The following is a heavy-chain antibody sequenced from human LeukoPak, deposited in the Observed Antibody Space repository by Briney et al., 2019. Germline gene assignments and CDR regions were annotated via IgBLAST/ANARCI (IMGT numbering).Heavy chain of an antibody. CDR2: IYYTGNT. CDR3: ARKRYGGWFDY. V-gene: IGHV4-38-2*02. D-gene: IGHD4-23*01. Sequence: SETLSLTCSVSGDSIIGYYWGWVRQPPGEGRGWVGNIYYTGNTYYSSSLKSRATISVATSRDQFSLKLSSLTAPDPAVYYSARKRYGGWFDYWGQGTLVTVSS. J-gene: IGHJ4*02. CDR1: GDSIIGYY.